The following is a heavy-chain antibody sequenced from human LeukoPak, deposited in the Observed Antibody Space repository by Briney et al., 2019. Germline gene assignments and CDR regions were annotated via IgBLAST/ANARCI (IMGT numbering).Heavy chain of an antibody. CDR1: GGTFSSYA. CDR2: FIPILGIA. Sequence: GASVKVSCKASGGTFSSYAISWVRQAPGQGLEWMGRFIPILGIANYAQKFQGRVTTTADKSTSTAYMELSSLRSEDTAVYYCARTDVRVDSSGYYSNNWFDPWGQGTLVTVSS. CDR3: ARTDVRVDSSGYYSNNWFDP. D-gene: IGHD3-22*01. V-gene: IGHV1-69*04. J-gene: IGHJ5*02.